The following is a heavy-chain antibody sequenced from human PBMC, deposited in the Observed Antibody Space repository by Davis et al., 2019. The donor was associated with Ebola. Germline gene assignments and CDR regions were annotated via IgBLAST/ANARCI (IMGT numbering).Heavy chain of an antibody. J-gene: IGHJ4*02. CDR3: AKDVRPDSGWDIDY. V-gene: IGHV3-23*01. CDR1: GFTFGTYS. Sequence: GESPKLPRPASGFTFGTYSMTRIRQAPGKGLEWVAAIFGSAAETFYADSVRGRFTISRDNSKDTLYLHMNSLRSDDTAIYYCAKDVRPDSGWDIDYWGQGTLVTVSS. CDR2: IFGSAAET. D-gene: IGHD6-19*01.